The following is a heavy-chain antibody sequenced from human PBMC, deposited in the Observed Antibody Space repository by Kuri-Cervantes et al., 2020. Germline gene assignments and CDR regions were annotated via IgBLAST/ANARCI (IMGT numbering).Heavy chain of an antibody. Sequence: SETLSLTCTVSGGSISSYSWSWIRQPPGKGLESIGYIYYTGSTSYKPSLKSRVTISVDTSKNQFSLKLSSVTAADTAVYYCAIAYYYGSGSYSFDPWGQGTLVTVSS. CDR2: IYYTGST. V-gene: IGHV4-59*01. CDR1: GGSISSYS. D-gene: IGHD3-10*01. CDR3: AIAYYYGSGSYSFDP. J-gene: IGHJ5*02.